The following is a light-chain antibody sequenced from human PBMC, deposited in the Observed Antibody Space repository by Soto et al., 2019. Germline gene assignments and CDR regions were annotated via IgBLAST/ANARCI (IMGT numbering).Light chain of an antibody. J-gene: IGKJ1*01. CDR1: QSVSSSY. V-gene: IGKV3-20*01. CDR2: GAS. Sequence: ESVLTQSPGTLSLSPGERATLSCRASQSVSSSYLAWYQQKPGQAPRLLIYGASSRATAIPDRFSGSESGTDFTLTISRLEPEDFAVYYCQQYGSSPRAFGQGTKVEIK. CDR3: QQYGSSPRA.